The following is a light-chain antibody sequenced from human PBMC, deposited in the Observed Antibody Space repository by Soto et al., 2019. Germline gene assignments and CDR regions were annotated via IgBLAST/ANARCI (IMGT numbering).Light chain of an antibody. V-gene: IGKV1-39*01. J-gene: IGKJ2*01. CDR1: QSISNS. CDR2: VAS. Sequence: DIQMTQSLSSLSASVGDSVTITCRASQSISNSLSWYQQKPGKAPKFLIYVASTLQRGVPSRFSGSGSGKDFPLTISSLQPEDVATYYCQQTFSPPYTFGQGTKLEIK. CDR3: QQTFSPPYT.